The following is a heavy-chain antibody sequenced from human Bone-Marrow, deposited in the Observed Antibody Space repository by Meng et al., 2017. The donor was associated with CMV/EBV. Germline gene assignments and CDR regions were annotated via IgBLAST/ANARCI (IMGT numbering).Heavy chain of an antibody. J-gene: IGHJ6*02. CDR1: GFTFSSYG. Sequence: LSLTCAASGFTFSSYGMHWVRQAPGKGLEWVAVISYDGSNKYYADSVKGRFTISRDNSKNTLYLQMNSLRAEDTAVYYCARDHQSQYYDFWSGYYPYGMDVWGQGTTVTVSS. CDR3: ARDHQSQYYDFWSGYYPYGMDV. V-gene: IGHV3-30*19. CDR2: ISYDGSNK. D-gene: IGHD3-3*01.